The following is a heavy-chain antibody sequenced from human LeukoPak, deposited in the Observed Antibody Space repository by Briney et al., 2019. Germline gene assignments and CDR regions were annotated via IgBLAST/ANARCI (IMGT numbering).Heavy chain of an antibody. D-gene: IGHD6-6*01. CDR3: ATLNSSSANFDY. CDR1: GGSISSYY. V-gene: IGHV4-59*01. J-gene: IGHJ4*02. CDR2: IYYSGST. Sequence: SETLSLTCTVSGGSISSYYWSWIRQPPGKGLEWIGYIYYSGSTNYNPSLKSRVTISVDTSRNQFSLKLSSVTAADTAVYYCATLNSSSANFDYWGQGTLVTVSS.